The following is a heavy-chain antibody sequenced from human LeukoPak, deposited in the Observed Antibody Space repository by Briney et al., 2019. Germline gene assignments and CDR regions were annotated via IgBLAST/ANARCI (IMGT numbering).Heavy chain of an antibody. CDR1: GFTFSSYS. D-gene: IGHD3-3*01. V-gene: IGHV3-48*01. Sequence: GGSLRLSCAASGFTFSSYSMNWVRQAPGKGLEWVSYISSSSSTIYYADSVKGRFTISRDNAKNSLYLQMNSLRAEDTAVYYCARDVTIFGVVPDAFDIWGQGTMVTVSS. CDR3: ARDVTIFGVVPDAFDI. CDR2: ISSSSSTI. J-gene: IGHJ3*02.